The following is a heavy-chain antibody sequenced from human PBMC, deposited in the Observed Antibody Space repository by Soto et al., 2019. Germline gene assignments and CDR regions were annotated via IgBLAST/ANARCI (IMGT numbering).Heavy chain of an antibody. D-gene: IGHD2-2*01. CDR2: ISGGGDDT. V-gene: IGHV3-23*01. CDR1: GFTFINYA. Sequence: EVQLLESGGGLVQPGGSLRLSCAGSGFTFINYAMNWVRQAPGKGLEWVSSISGGGDDTFFADSVRGRFTISRDNSKNTVTLQMNSLGVDDTAVYYCARKILGSTSRPNYWYFDLWGRGTLVTVSS. CDR3: ARKILGSTSRPNYWYFDL. J-gene: IGHJ2*01.